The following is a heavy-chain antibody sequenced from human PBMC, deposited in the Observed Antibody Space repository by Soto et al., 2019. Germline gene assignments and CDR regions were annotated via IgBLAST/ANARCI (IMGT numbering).Heavy chain of an antibody. Sequence: QVQLQESGPGLVKPSQTLSLTCTVSGGSISSGGYYWSWIRQHPGKGLEWIGYIYYSGSTYYNPSLKSRVTISVDTSKKQFSLKLSSVTAADTAVYYCARGSDLGEGYRFDPWGQGTLVTVSS. CDR2: IYYSGST. CDR1: GGSISSGGYY. V-gene: IGHV4-31*03. D-gene: IGHD2-21*01. CDR3: ARGSDLGEGYRFDP. J-gene: IGHJ5*02.